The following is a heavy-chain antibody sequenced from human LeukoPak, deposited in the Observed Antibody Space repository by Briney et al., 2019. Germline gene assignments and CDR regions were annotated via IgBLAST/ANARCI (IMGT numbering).Heavy chain of an antibody. Sequence: PGGSLRLSCAASGFTFSSCDMHWVRQPTGKGLEWVSGIGTAGDTHYVDSVKGRSTISRENAKNSMYLQMNSLRAGDTAVYYCARKLWGNGMDVWGQGTTVTVSS. CDR2: IGTAGDT. D-gene: IGHD3-10*01. V-gene: IGHV3-13*04. CDR3: ARKLWGNGMDV. J-gene: IGHJ6*02. CDR1: GFTFSSCD.